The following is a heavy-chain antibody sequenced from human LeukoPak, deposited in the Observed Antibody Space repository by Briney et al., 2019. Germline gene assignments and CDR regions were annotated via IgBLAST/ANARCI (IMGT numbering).Heavy chain of an antibody. D-gene: IGHD4-17*01. V-gene: IGHV1-2*02. CDR2: ISPNSGGT. Sequence: ASVKVSCKSSGYTFTGYYMHWVRQAPGQGLEWMGWISPNSGGTNYAQKFQGRVTMTRDTSISTAYMELSRLTSDDTAIYYCARDSDYGDYGDPFDIWGQGTMVTVSS. J-gene: IGHJ3*02. CDR1: GYTFTGYY. CDR3: ARDSDYGDYGDPFDI.